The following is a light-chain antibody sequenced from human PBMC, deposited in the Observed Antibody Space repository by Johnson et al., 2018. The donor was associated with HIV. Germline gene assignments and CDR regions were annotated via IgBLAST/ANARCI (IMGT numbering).Light chain of an antibody. CDR1: SSNIGNNY. Sequence: QSVLTQPPSMSAAPGQKVTISCSGSSSNIGNNYVSWYQQLPGTAPKLLIYENNKRPSGIPDRFSGSQSGPSATLDITGLQTGDEADYYCETWDSSLSGYYVFGTGTKLTVL. V-gene: IGLV1-51*02. CDR2: ENN. J-gene: IGLJ1*01. CDR3: ETWDSSLSGYYV.